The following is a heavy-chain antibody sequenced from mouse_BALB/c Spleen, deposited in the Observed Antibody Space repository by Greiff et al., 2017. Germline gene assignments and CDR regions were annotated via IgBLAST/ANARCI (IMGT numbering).Heavy chain of an antibody. CDR3: ARVLLRYDAMDY. D-gene: IGHD1-1*01. CDR1: GFTFSSFG. J-gene: IGHJ4*01. CDR2: ISSGSSTI. Sequence: DVKLVESGGGLVQPGGSRKLSCAASGFTFSSFGMHWVRQAPEKGLEWVAYISSGSSTIYYADTVKGRFTISRDNPKNTLFLQMTSLRSEDTAMYYCARVLLRYDAMDYWGQGTSVTVSS. V-gene: IGHV5-17*02.